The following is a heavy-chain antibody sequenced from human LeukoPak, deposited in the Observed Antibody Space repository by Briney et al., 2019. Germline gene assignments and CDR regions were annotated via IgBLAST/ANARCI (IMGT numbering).Heavy chain of an antibody. D-gene: IGHD3-16*01. CDR3: GNIPNSFGPDY. CDR1: GFTFSSYW. CDR2: ISTDGFST. J-gene: IGHJ4*02. V-gene: IGHV3-74*01. Sequence: GGSLRLSCAASGFTFSSYWMHWARQARGKGRVWVSRISTDGFSTIYADSVKGRFAISRDISKNTLYLQMNSLRVEDTAVYYCGNIPNSFGPDYWGQGSLVTVSS.